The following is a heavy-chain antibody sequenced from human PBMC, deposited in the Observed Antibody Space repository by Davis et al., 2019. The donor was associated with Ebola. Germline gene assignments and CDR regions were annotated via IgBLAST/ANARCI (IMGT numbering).Heavy chain of an antibody. V-gene: IGHV1-18*01. CDR2: ISACNGNT. J-gene: IGHJ5*02. CDR3: ARAPREYQLLQSNNWFDP. Sequence: ASVKVSCKASGYTFTSYGIRWVRQAPGQGLEWMGWISACNGNTNYAQKLQGRVTITRDTSASTAYMELSSLRSEDTAVYYCARAPREYQLLQSNNWFDPWGQGTLVTVSS. D-gene: IGHD2-2*01. CDR1: GYTFTSYG.